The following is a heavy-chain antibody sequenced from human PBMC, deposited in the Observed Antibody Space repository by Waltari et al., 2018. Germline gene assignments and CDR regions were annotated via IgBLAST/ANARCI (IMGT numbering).Heavy chain of an antibody. V-gene: IGHV3-21*01. CDR2: ISSRSTYT. CDR1: GFTFSTYS. D-gene: IGHD3-16*01. Sequence: EVQLVEPGGGLVKPGGCLRLSCAASGFTFSTYSMAWVRQAPGKGLEWVSSISSRSTYTYYADSVKGRFTLSRDSAKNSRYLLMNSLRAEDTAVYYCARARFIHDPNYCYGLDVWGQGTTVTVSS. J-gene: IGHJ6*02. CDR3: ARARFIHDPNYCYGLDV.